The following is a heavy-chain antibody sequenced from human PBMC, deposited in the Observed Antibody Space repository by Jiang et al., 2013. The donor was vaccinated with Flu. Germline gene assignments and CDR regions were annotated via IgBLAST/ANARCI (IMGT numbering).Heavy chain of an antibody. J-gene: IGHJ4*02. CDR2: IKEDGSEK. Sequence: VQLVESGGGLVQPGGSLRLSCAASGFPFSIYWMSWVRQAPGKGLEWVANIKEDGSEKYYVDSVKGRFTISRDNAKNSLYLQMNSLRAEDTAVYYCATDTPDFDYWGQGTLVT. CDR1: GFPFSIYW. CDR3: ATDTPDFDY. V-gene: IGHV3-7*03.